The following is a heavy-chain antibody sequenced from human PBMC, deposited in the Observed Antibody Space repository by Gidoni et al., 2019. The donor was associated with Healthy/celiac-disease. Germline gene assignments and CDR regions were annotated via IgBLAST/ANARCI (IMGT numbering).Heavy chain of an antibody. Sequence: QVQLQESVPGLVKPSETLSLTCTVSGGSISSYYWSWIRQPPGKGLEWLGYIYYSGSTNYNPSLKSRVTISVDTSKNQFSLKLSSVTAADTAVYYCARVETWGYYYYGMDVWGQGTTVTVSS. D-gene: IGHD3-16*01. V-gene: IGHV4-59*01. CDR3: ARVETWGYYYYGMDV. CDR1: GGSISSYY. CDR2: IYYSGST. J-gene: IGHJ6*02.